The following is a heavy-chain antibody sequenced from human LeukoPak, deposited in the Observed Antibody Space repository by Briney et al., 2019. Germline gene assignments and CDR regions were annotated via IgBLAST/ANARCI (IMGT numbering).Heavy chain of an antibody. J-gene: IGHJ4*02. V-gene: IGHV3-23*01. CDR1: GFTFSSYA. Sequence: GGSLRLSCAASGFTFSSYAKSWVRQAPGKGLEWVSAISGSGGSTYYADSVKGRFTISRDNSKNTLYLQMNSLRAEDTAVYYCAKDARARGYSYGYDYWGQGTLVTVSS. CDR3: AKDARARGYSYGYDY. D-gene: IGHD5-18*01. CDR2: ISGSGGST.